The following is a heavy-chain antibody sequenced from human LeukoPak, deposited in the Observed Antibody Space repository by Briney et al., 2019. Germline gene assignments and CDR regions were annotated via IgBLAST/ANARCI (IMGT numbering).Heavy chain of an antibody. V-gene: IGHV1-69*13. CDR1: GYTFTSYD. CDR3: ARDHSYDILTGYLQ. CDR2: IIPIFGTT. J-gene: IGHJ4*02. D-gene: IGHD3-9*01. Sequence: GASVKVSCKASGYTFTSYDINWVRQAPGQGLEWMGGIIPIFGTTNYAQKFQGRVTITADESTSTAYMELSSLRSEDTAVYYCARDHSYDILTGYLQWGQGTLVTVSS.